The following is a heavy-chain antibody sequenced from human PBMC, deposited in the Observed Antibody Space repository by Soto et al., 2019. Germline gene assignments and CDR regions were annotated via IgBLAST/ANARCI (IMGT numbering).Heavy chain of an antibody. J-gene: IGHJ4*02. CDR1: GYMITGNY. CDR3: APHYPDSSGYFDH. CDR2: INPNSGAT. Sequence: ASLKVSFKASGYMITGNYMRWVRQAPGQGLEYMGWINPNSGATNYAQKFQGRVTMTWDTSISTAYVELSRLRSDDTAVYYCAPHYPDSSGYFDHWGQGTLVTGFS. D-gene: IGHD3-22*01. V-gene: IGHV1-2*02.